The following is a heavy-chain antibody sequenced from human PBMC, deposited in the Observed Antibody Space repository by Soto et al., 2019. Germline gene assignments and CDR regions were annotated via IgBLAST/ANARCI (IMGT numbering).Heavy chain of an antibody. D-gene: IGHD5-18*01. V-gene: IGHV3-48*01. CDR1: GYSRFSYYS. CDR2: ISGSGYPI. CDR3: ARVRGHSYGYVDY. J-gene: IGHJ4*02. Sequence: ESGGGLVQPGGSLRLSCEASGYSRFSYYSMNWVRQAPGKGLEWVSFISGSGYPIYYADSVRGRFTISRDNAKNSLSLQMNSLRVEDTAVYYCARVRGHSYGYVDYWGQGTLVTVSS.